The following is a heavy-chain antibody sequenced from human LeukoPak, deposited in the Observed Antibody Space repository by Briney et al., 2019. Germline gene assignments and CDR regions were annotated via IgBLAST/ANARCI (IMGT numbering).Heavy chain of an antibody. CDR2: INPSGGST. D-gene: IGHD6-6*01. CDR3: ARVPIAAPPPPGSAFDI. Sequence: ASVKVSCKASGYTFTSYYMHWVRQAPGQGLEWMGIINPSGGSTSYAQKFQGRVTMTRDTSTSTVYMDLSSLRSEDTAVYYCARVPIAAPPPPGSAFDIWGQGTMVTVSS. CDR1: GYTFTSYY. J-gene: IGHJ3*02. V-gene: IGHV1-46*01.